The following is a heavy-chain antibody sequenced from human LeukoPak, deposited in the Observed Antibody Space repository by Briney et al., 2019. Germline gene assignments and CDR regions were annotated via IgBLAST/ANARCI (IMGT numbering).Heavy chain of an antibody. D-gene: IGHD2-2*01. CDR1: GFTFSSYA. Sequence: GGSLRLSCAASGFTFSSYAMSWVRQAPGKGLEWVSAISGSGGSTYYADSVKGRFTISRDNSKNTLYLQMNSLRAEDTAVYYCAERGEYCSSTSCPFDYWGQGTLVTVSS. CDR2: ISGSGGST. J-gene: IGHJ4*02. CDR3: AERGEYCSSTSCPFDY. V-gene: IGHV3-23*01.